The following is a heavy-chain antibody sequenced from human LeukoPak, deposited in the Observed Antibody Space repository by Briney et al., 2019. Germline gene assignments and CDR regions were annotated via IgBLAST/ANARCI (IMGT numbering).Heavy chain of an antibody. CDR2: IWYDGSSK. J-gene: IGHJ4*02. D-gene: IGHD3-22*01. CDR1: GFTFSSYG. CDR3: ARVPRDSSGYYYDY. V-gene: IGHV3-33*01. Sequence: GGSLRLSCAASGFTFSSYGIHWVRQAPGKGLEWVAAIWYDGSSKYYADSVKGRFNISRDNSKNTLYLQMSSLRAEDTAVYYCARVPRDSSGYYYDYWGQGTLVTVSS.